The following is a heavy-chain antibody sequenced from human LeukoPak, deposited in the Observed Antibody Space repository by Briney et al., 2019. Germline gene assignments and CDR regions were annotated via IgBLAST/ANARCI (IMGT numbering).Heavy chain of an antibody. D-gene: IGHD6-13*01. V-gene: IGHV3-7*01. CDR3: ARGGYSIY. CDR1: GFTFSSYG. Sequence: PGGSLRLSCAASGFTFSSYGMHWVRQAPGKGLEWVAIIKQDGSEEYYVDSVKGRFTISRDNAKNSLYLQMNSLRAEDTAVYYCARGGYSIYWGQGALVTVSS. CDR2: IKQDGSEE. J-gene: IGHJ4*02.